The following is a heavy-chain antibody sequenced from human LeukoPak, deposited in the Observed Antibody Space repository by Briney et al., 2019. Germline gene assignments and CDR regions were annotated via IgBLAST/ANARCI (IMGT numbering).Heavy chain of an antibody. D-gene: IGHD5-18*01. Sequence: PGGSLRLSCAASGFTFSSYAMSWVRQAPGKGLEWVSAISCSGGSTYYADSVRGRFTISRDNSKNTLYLQMNSLRAEDTAVYYCAKGRLWYFDYWGQGTLVTVSS. CDR1: GFTFSSYA. J-gene: IGHJ4*02. V-gene: IGHV3-23*01. CDR2: ISCSGGST. CDR3: AKGRLWYFDY.